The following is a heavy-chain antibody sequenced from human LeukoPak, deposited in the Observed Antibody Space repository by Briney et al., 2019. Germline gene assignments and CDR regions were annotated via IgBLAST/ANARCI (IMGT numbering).Heavy chain of an antibody. V-gene: IGHV3-30*02. CDR3: ARTMEVAYCGGDCYSGWFDP. D-gene: IGHD2-21*01. CDR1: GFTFSSYG. CDR2: IRYDGSNK. J-gene: IGHJ5*02. Sequence: PGGSLRLSCAASGFTFSSYGMHWVRQAPGKGLEWVAFIRYDGSNKYYADSVKGRFTISRDNSKNTLYLQMNSLRAEDAAVYYCARTMEVAYCGGDCYSGWFDPWGQGTLVTVSS.